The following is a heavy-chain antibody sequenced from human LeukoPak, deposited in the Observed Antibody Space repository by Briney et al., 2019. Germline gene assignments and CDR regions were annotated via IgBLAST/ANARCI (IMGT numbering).Heavy chain of an antibody. D-gene: IGHD3-22*01. CDR2: ISGSGGST. CDR1: GFTFSSYA. Sequence: GGSLRLSCAASGFTFSSYAMSWVRQAPGKGLEWVSAISGSGGSTYYADSVKGRFTISRDNSKNTLYLQMNSLRAEDTAVYYCAKDHYYDSSGYRVNWFDPWGQGTLVTVSS. J-gene: IGHJ5*02. CDR3: AKDHYYDSSGYRVNWFDP. V-gene: IGHV3-23*01.